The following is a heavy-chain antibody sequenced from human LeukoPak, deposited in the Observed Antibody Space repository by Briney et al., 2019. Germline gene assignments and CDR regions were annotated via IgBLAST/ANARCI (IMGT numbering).Heavy chain of an antibody. J-gene: IGHJ4*02. V-gene: IGHV1-2*02. D-gene: IGHD2-8*02. CDR2: INPKSDVT. Sequence: ASVRVSCKASGYTFTAYYMHWVRQAPGQGLEWLGWINPKSDVTKYAQKFQGRGTMTRDTSISTVYIELSRLRSDDTAVYYCARSRESCTGGTCPGDYWGQGTRVTVSA. CDR1: GYTFTAYY. CDR3: ARSRESCTGGTCPGDY.